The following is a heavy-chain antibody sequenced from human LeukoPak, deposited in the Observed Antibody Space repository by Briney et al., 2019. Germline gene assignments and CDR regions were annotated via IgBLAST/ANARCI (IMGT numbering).Heavy chain of an antibody. Sequence: SETLSLTCTVSGGSISSYYWSWIRQPAGKGLEWIGRIYTSGSTNYNPSLKSRVTMSVDTSKNQFSLKVRSVTAADTAVYYCARDRMATTLGHFDLWGRGTLVTVSS. CDR1: GGSISSYY. D-gene: IGHD5-24*01. CDR3: ARDRMATTLGHFDL. V-gene: IGHV4-4*07. CDR2: IYTSGST. J-gene: IGHJ2*01.